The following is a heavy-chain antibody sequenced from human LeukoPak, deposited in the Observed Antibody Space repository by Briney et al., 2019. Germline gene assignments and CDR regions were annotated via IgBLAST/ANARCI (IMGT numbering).Heavy chain of an antibody. J-gene: IGHJ4*02. CDR2: IYYSGST. CDR1: GGSISSYY. D-gene: IGHD1-14*01. V-gene: IGHV4-59*01. CDR3: ARGADEPDFDY. Sequence: SETLSLTCTVSGGSISSYYWSWIRQPPGKGLEWIGYIYYSGSTNYNPSLKSRVTISVDTSKNQFSLKLSSVTAADTAVYYCARGADEPDFDYRGQGTLVTVSS.